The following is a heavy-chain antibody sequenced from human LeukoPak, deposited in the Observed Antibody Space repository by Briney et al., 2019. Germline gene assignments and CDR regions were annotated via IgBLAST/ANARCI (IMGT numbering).Heavy chain of an antibody. CDR2: IRGKANSYAT. J-gene: IGHJ4*02. Sequence: GGSLRLSCAASGFTLSGSAMRSVRQASGEGLEWVGRIRGKANSYATAYAASVKGRFTISRDDSKNTAYLQMNSLKTEDTAVYYCTTVAGGPDYWGQGTLVTVSP. CDR1: GFTLSGSA. V-gene: IGHV3-73*01. CDR3: TTVAGGPDY. D-gene: IGHD6-19*01.